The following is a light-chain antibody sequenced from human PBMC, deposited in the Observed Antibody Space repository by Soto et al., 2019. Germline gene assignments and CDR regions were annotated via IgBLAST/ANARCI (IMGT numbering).Light chain of an antibody. J-gene: IGKJ1*01. CDR3: QQYGSLPWT. Sequence: EIVLTQSPGTLSLSPGERVTLSCRASQSVRSSYLAWYQQKPGQAPRLLIYGASNRATGIPDRFSASGSGTDFTLTISRLEPGDFAVYYCQQYGSLPWTFGQGTKVEIK. CDR2: GAS. CDR1: QSVRSSY. V-gene: IGKV3-20*01.